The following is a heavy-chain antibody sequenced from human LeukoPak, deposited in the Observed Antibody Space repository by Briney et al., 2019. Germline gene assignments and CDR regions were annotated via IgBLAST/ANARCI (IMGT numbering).Heavy chain of an antibody. Sequence: ASVKVSCKASGYTFTSYDINWVRQATGQGLEWMGWMNPNSGNTGYAQKFQGRVTMTRNTSISTAYMELSSLRSEDTAVYYCARGESRYCSSTSCYLIDYWGQGTLVTVSS. J-gene: IGHJ4*02. CDR3: ARGESRYCSSTSCYLIDY. CDR1: GYTFTSYD. V-gene: IGHV1-8*01. CDR2: MNPNSGNT. D-gene: IGHD2-2*01.